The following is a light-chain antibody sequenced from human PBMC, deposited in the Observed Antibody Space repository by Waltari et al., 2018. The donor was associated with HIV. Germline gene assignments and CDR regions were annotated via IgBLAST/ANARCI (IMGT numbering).Light chain of an antibody. V-gene: IGLV2-11*01. Sequence: QSALTQPRSVSGSPGQSVTIACVGVYNHVSWYRQHPGKAPKLLISDVTQRPSGLPDRFSASKSGYTASLTISGLQADDEADYFCCSDAGNYMVFGGGTKVTVL. CDR3: CSDAGNYMV. J-gene: IGLJ2*01. CDR2: DVT. CDR1: VGVYNH.